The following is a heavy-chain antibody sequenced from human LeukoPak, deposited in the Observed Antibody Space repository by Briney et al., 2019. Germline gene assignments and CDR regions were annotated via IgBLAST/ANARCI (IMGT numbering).Heavy chain of an antibody. Sequence: ASVKVSCKASGYTFTSYDINWARQATGQGLEWMGWMNPNSGNTGYAQKFQGRVTITRNTSISTAYMELSSLRSEDTAVYYCARGRYFDWSNYYYMVVWGKGTTVTVSS. CDR2: MNPNSGNT. D-gene: IGHD3-9*01. V-gene: IGHV1-8*03. J-gene: IGHJ6*03. CDR3: ARGRYFDWSNYYYMVV. CDR1: GYTFTSYD.